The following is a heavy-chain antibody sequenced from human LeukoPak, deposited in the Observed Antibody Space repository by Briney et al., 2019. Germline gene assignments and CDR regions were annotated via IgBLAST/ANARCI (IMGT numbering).Heavy chain of an antibody. D-gene: IGHD2-2*01. CDR3: AREEYQLLPETY. CDR1: GYTFTSYA. CDR2: INAGNGNT. J-gene: IGHJ4*02. V-gene: IGHV1-3*01. Sequence: ASVKVSCKASGYTFTSYAMHWVRQAPGQRLEWMGWINAGNGNTKYSQKFQGRVTITRDTSASTAYMELSSLRSEDTAVYYCAREEYQLLPETYWGQGTLATVSS.